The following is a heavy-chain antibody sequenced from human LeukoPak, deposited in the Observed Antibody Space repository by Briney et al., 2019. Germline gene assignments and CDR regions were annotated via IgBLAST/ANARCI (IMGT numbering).Heavy chain of an antibody. D-gene: IGHD6-13*01. J-gene: IGHJ4*02. CDR2: ISYSGST. V-gene: IGHV4-30-4*01. Sequence: SETLSLTCTVSGGSISSGDYYWSWIRQPPGKVLAWIGYISYSGSTYYNPSLKSRVTISIDTSKNQFSLKLSSVTAADTAVYYCARHYLAAAYVDYWGQGTLVTVSS. CDR3: ARHYLAAAYVDY. CDR1: GGSISSGDYY.